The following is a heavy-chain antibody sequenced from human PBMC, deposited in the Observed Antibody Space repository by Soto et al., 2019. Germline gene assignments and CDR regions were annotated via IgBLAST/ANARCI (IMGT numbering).Heavy chain of an antibody. CDR1: GGTFSSYT. Sequence: QVQLVQSGAEVKKPGSSVKVSCKASGGTFSSYTISWVRQAPGQGLEWMGRIIPILGIANYAQKFQGRVTXTXXXSXXKDYMELSSLRSEDTAVYYCASEEYYYGSGAFFDYWGQGTLVTVSS. J-gene: IGHJ4*02. D-gene: IGHD3-10*01. CDR3: ASEEYYYGSGAFFDY. V-gene: IGHV1-69*02. CDR2: IIPILGIA.